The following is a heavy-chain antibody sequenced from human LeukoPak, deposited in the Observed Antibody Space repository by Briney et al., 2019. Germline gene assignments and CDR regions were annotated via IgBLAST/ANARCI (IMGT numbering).Heavy chain of an antibody. D-gene: IGHD2-15*01. CDR1: GFTFSSYS. Sequence: GESLRLSCAASGFTFSSYSMNWVRQAPGKGLEWVSYISSSSSTIYYADSVKGRFTISRDNAKNSVYLQMSSLRAEDTAVYYCARGGKLLFFDYWGQGTLVTVSS. J-gene: IGHJ4*02. CDR3: ARGGKLLFFDY. V-gene: IGHV3-48*01. CDR2: ISSSSSTI.